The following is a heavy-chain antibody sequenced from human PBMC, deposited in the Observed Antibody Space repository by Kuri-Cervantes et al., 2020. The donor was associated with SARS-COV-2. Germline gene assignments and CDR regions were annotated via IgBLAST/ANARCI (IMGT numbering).Heavy chain of an antibody. CDR3: ANEVRGAHFFDY. V-gene: IGHV1-3*02. D-gene: IGHD3-10*01. Sequence: ASVKVSCKASGYTFTSYAMHWVRQAPGQRLEWMGWSNAGNGNTKYSQEFQGRVTMTRNTSISTAYMELSSLGSEDTAVYYCANEVRGAHFFDYWGQGTLVTVSS. CDR1: GYTFTSYA. CDR2: SNAGNGNT. J-gene: IGHJ4*02.